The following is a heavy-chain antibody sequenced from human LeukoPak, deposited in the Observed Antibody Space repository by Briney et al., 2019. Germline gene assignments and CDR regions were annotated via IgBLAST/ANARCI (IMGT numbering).Heavy chain of an antibody. CDR3: AKGNYYDSSGHIDY. V-gene: IGHV3-9*03. Sequence: GGSLRLSCAASGFTFDDYAMHWVRQAPGKGLEWVSGISWNSGSIGYADSVKGRFTISRDNANNSLYLQMNSLRAEDMALYYCAKGNYYDSSGHIDYWGQGTLVTVSS. CDR2: ISWNSGSI. D-gene: IGHD3-22*01. CDR1: GFTFDDYA. J-gene: IGHJ4*02.